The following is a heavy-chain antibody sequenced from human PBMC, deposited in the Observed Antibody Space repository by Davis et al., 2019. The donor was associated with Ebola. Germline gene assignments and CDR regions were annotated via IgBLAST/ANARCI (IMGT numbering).Heavy chain of an antibody. Sequence: PGGSLRLSSAASGFTFSSYGMHWVRQAPGKGLEWVAVISYDGSNKYYADSVKGRFTISRDNSKNTLYLQMSSLRAEDTAVYYCVKGSQPGFLEWLFDPWGQGTLVTVSS. J-gene: IGHJ5*02. CDR1: GFTFSSYG. V-gene: IGHV3-30*19. D-gene: IGHD3-3*01. CDR3: VKGSQPGFLEWLFDP. CDR2: ISYDGSNK.